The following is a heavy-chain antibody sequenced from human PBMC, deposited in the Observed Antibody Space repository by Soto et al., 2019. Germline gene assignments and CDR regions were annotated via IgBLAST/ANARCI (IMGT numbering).Heavy chain of an antibody. J-gene: IGHJ3*02. CDR2: INAGGSDT. CDR3: AHPRGYGVFDAYDI. CDR1: GFTFSTYA. D-gene: IGHD2-8*01. Sequence: AGGSLRLSFAASGFTFSTYAMSWVRQAPGKGLEWVSAINAGGSDTYYADSVKGRFTISRDNSITTLFLQMNSLRTEDTAVYYCAHPRGYGVFDAYDIWGQRALVPVS. V-gene: IGHV3-23*01.